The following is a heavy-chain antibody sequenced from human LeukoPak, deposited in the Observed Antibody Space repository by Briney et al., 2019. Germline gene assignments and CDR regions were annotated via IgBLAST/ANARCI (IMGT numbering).Heavy chain of an antibody. CDR2: IYYSGST. Sequence: SETLSLTCTVSGSSISSYYWSWIRQPPGKGLEWIGYIYYSGSTNYNPSLKSRVTISVDTSKNQFSLKLSSVTAADTAVYYCARGGVERRWGYYYYYGMDVWGQGTTVTVSS. V-gene: IGHV4-59*01. D-gene: IGHD1-1*01. J-gene: IGHJ6*02. CDR3: ARGGVERRWGYYYYYGMDV. CDR1: GSSISSYY.